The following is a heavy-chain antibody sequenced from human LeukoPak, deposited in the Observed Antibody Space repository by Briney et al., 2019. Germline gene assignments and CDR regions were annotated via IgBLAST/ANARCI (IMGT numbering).Heavy chain of an antibody. CDR3: SRAPPAGSFDY. CDR2: INPISGGT. Sequence: ASVKVSCKASGHTFTGYYLHWVRQAPGQGLEWMGWINPISGGTDYAQKFRDRVTITRDTSISTAYMELSRLRSDDTAVYYCSRAPPAGSFDYWGQGTLVTVSS. V-gene: IGHV1-2*02. D-gene: IGHD2-2*01. CDR1: GHTFTGYY. J-gene: IGHJ4*02.